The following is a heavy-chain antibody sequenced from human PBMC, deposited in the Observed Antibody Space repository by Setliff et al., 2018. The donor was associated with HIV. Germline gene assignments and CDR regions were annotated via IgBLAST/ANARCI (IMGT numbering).Heavy chain of an antibody. Sequence: KLGGSLRLSCAASGFTFTNAWMSWVRQAPGKGLEWVGRIKSKSDGGTADYAAPVKGRFTISRDDSKSTVYLQMNSLKTEDTAVYYCTTWQAGNDYWGQGTLVTVSS. CDR2: IKSKSDGGTA. J-gene: IGHJ4*02. V-gene: IGHV3-15*01. CDR3: TTWQAGNDY. CDR1: GFTFTNAW. D-gene: IGHD6-13*01.